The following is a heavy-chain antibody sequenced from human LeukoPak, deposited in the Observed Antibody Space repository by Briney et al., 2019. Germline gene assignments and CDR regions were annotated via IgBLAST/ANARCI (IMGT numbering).Heavy chain of an antibody. V-gene: IGHV1-2*02. J-gene: IGHJ3*02. CDR1: GYTFTDYY. Sequence: GASVKVSCKTSGYTFTDYYMHWVRQAPGQGLEWMGWINPNSGGTNYAQKFQGRVTMTRDTSISTAYMELRSLRSDDTAVYYCARAGWWELPRYAFDIWGQGTMVTVSS. D-gene: IGHD1-26*01. CDR2: INPNSGGT. CDR3: ARAGWWELPRYAFDI.